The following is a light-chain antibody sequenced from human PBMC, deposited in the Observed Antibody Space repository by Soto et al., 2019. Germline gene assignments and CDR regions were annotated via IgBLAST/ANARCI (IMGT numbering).Light chain of an antibody. V-gene: IGKV3-15*01. Sequence: EIVMTQSPATLSVSPGERATLSCRASQSVSSNLAWYPQKPGQAPRLLIYGASTRATGIPAMFRCSGAGTECTRPISSLQSEDVEVDSCQQYNNWRWTFGQGTKVDIK. J-gene: IGKJ1*01. CDR2: GAS. CDR3: QQYNNWRWT. CDR1: QSVSSN.